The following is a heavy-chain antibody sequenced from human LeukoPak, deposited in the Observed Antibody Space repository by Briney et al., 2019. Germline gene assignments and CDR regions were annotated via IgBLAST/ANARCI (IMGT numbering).Heavy chain of an antibody. D-gene: IGHD5-18*01. CDR3: ARGGYSYGPRWFDP. CDR1: EFSVGSNY. Sequence: GGSLRLSCAASEFSVGSNYMTWVRQAPGKGLEWVSYISSSSSTIYYADSVKGRFTISRDNAKNSLYLQMNSLRAEDTAVYYCARGGYSYGPRWFDPWGQGTLVTVSS. V-gene: IGHV3-48*01. J-gene: IGHJ5*02. CDR2: ISSSSSTI.